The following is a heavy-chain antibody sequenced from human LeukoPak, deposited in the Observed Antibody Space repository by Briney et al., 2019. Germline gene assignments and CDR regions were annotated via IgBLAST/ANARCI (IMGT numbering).Heavy chain of an antibody. CDR3: ATPHGDIVVVPAAEDAFDI. Sequence: SETLSLTCTVSGGSISSSSYYWGWIRQPPGKGLEWIGSIYYSGSTYYNPSLKSRVTISVDTSKNQFSLKLSSVTAADTAVYYCATPHGDIVVVPAAEDAFDIWGQGTMVTVSS. D-gene: IGHD2-2*01. J-gene: IGHJ3*02. CDR1: GGSISSSSYY. V-gene: IGHV4-39*01. CDR2: IYYSGST.